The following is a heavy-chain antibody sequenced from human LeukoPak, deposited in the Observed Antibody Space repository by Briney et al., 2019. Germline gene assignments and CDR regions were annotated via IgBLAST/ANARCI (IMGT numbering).Heavy chain of an antibody. V-gene: IGHV3-23*01. Sequence: GGSLRLSCAASGFTFSTSAMTWVRQAPGKGLEWVSLISGSGGSTYYADSVKGRFTISRDNSKNTLYLQMNSLRAEDTAVYYCAKESVVVVAATRYMDVWGKGTTVTVSS. CDR1: GFTFSTSA. CDR3: AKESVVVVAATRYMDV. D-gene: IGHD2-15*01. CDR2: ISGSGGST. J-gene: IGHJ6*03.